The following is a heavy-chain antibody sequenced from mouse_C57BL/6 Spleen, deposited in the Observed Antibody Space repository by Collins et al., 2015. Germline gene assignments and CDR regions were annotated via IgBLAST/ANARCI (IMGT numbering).Heavy chain of an antibody. V-gene: IGHV9-3-1*01. Sequence: QIQLVQSGPELKKPGETVKISCKASGYTFTNYGMNWVKQAPGKGLKWMGWINTYTGEPTYADDFKGRFAFSLETSASTAYLQINNLKNEDTATYFCARWGNYEAYWGQGTLVTVSA. CDR3: ARWGNYEAY. CDR1: GYTFTNYG. D-gene: IGHD2-1*01. CDR2: INTYTGEP. J-gene: IGHJ3*01.